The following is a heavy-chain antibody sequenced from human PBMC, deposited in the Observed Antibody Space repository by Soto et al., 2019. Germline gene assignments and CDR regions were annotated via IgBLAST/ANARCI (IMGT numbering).Heavy chain of an antibody. CDR2: INDRGSI. J-gene: IGHJ2*01. CDR3: ARESHDILTGPPWVWYFDL. CDR1: GGSFRGYY. D-gene: IGHD3-9*01. Sequence: QVQLQQWGAGPLRPLETLSLTCGVSGGSFRGYYWAWIRQSPGKGLEWIGEINDRGSINYNPSLKSRVSISVDTSKNHYSLNLRSVTAADTAVYYCARESHDILTGPPWVWYFDLWGRGTLSLCRQ. V-gene: IGHV4-34*01.